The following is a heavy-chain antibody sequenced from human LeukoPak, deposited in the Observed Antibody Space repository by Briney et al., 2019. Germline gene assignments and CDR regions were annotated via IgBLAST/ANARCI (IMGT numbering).Heavy chain of an antibody. CDR3: ARERYSVNDFDAFDI. D-gene: IGHD5/OR15-5a*01. J-gene: IGHJ3*02. Sequence: RAGGSLRLSCAASGFTFSNYAMHWVRQAPGNGLEYVSGISGNGGRTYYANSVKGRFTISRDNSKNTVYLQMGSLRADDMAVYYCARERYSVNDFDAFDIWGQGTMVTVSS. V-gene: IGHV3-64*01. CDR2: ISGNGGRT. CDR1: GFTFSNYA.